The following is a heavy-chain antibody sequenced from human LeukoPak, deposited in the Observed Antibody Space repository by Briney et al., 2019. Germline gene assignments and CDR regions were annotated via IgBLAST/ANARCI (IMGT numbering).Heavy chain of an antibody. V-gene: IGHV3-43*02. D-gene: IGHD6-13*01. CDR2: ISGDGGRR. Sequence: GSLSLSCAASGFTFDDYAMHWVRQAPGKGLECVSLISGDGGRRYNADSVKGRFTISRDNSKNSLYLQMNSLRTEDTALYYCAKDIVAAAGNVFGYWGQGTLVTVSS. CDR1: GFTFDDYA. CDR3: AKDIVAAAGNVFGY. J-gene: IGHJ4*02.